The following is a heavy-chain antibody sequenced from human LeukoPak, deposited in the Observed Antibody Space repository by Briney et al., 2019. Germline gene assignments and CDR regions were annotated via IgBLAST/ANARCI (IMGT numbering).Heavy chain of an antibody. V-gene: IGHV4-59*08. Sequence: PSETLSLTCTVSGGSISSYYWSWIRQPPGKGLEWIGYIYYSGSTNYNPSLKSRVTISVDTSKNQLSLKLSSVTAADTAVYYCARFENSGYDFSFDYWGQGTLVTVSS. J-gene: IGHJ4*02. D-gene: IGHD5-12*01. CDR1: GGSISSYY. CDR3: ARFENSGYDFSFDY. CDR2: IYYSGST.